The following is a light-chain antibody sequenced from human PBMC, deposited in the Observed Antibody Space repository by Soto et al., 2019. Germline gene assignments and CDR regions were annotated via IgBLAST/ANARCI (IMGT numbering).Light chain of an antibody. CDR2: GAS. V-gene: IGKV3-20*01. CDR3: QQYGSSPTWT. CDR1: QSVSSSY. Sequence: ESVLTQSPATVSLSPGERATLSCRASQSVSSSYLAWYQQKPGQAPRLLIYGASSRATGIPDRFSGSGSGTDFTLTISRLEPEDFAVYYCQQYGSSPTWTFGQGTKVDI. J-gene: IGKJ1*01.